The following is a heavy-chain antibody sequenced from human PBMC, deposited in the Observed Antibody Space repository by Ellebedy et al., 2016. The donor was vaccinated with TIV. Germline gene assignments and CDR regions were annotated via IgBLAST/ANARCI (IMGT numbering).Heavy chain of an antibody. V-gene: IGHV4-4*07. CDR3: ARSTARRDGFDI. CDR1: DGSISSYY. D-gene: IGHD6-6*01. Sequence: MPGGSLRLSCTVSDGSISSYYWNWIRQPAGKGLEWIGRIYNSDTTNYNPSLKSRVTLSVDMSNNQFSLRLTSVTAADTAVYYGARSTARRDGFDIWGQGAMVIVSS. CDR2: IYNSDTT. J-gene: IGHJ3*02.